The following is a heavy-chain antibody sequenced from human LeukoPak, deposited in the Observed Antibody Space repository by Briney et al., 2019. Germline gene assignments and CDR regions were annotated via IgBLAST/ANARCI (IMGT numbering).Heavy chain of an antibody. CDR1: GGSISSYY. CDR3: ARQYCSSDNCYRFDP. D-gene: IGHD2-2*02. CDR2: IYYSGST. J-gene: IGHJ5*02. Sequence: SETLSLTCTVSGGSISSYYWSWIRQPPGKGLEWIGYIYYSGSTNYNPSLKSRVTISVDTSKNQFSLKLSSVTAADTAVYYCARQYCSSDNCYRFDPWGQGTLVTVSS. V-gene: IGHV4-59*08.